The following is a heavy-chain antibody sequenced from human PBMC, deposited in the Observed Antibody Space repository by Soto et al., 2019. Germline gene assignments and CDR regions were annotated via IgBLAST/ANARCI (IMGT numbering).Heavy chain of an antibody. Sequence: KTGGSLRLSCAASGFTFSSYSMNWVRQAPGKGLEWVSSISSSSSYIYYADSVKGRFTISRDNAKNSLYLQMNSLRAEDTAVYYCARALTMIVVVEREYYFDYWGQGTLVTVSS. D-gene: IGHD3-22*01. CDR2: ISSSSSYI. J-gene: IGHJ4*02. CDR1: GFTFSSYS. CDR3: ARALTMIVVVEREYYFDY. V-gene: IGHV3-21*01.